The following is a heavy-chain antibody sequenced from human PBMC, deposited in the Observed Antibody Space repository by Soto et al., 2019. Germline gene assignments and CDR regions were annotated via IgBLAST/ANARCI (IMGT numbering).Heavy chain of an antibody. D-gene: IGHD2-8*01. CDR1: GFTFSSYG. CDR2: ISGGGDTT. Sequence: EVQLLESGGGLVQPGGSMRLTCAASGFTFSSYGISWIRLSPGKGLEWVSVISGGGDTTYYTPSVKGRFTISRDDFRNTLYIQMNSLRTEDTAIYYCAKLRDFVVLPAGILEYWGPGTLVTVSS. V-gene: IGHV3-23*01. CDR3: AKLRDFVVLPAGILEY. J-gene: IGHJ4*02.